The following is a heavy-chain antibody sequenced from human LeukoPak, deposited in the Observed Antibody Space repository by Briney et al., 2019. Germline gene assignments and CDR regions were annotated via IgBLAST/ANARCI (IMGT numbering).Heavy chain of an antibody. Sequence: GGSLRLSCAASGFTFSSYAMSWVRQAPGKGLEWVSAISGSGDSTYYGDSVKGRFTISRDNSKNTLYLQMNSLRAEDTAVYYCARDEGSSGWYGYWGQGTLVTVSS. CDR2: ISGSGDST. J-gene: IGHJ4*02. D-gene: IGHD6-19*01. CDR1: GFTFSSYA. CDR3: ARDEGSSGWYGY. V-gene: IGHV3-23*01.